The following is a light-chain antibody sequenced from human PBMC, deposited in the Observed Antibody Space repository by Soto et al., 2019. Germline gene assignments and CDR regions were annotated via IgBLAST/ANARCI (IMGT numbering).Light chain of an antibody. CDR1: QSITNY. CDR2: AAS. Sequence: EIQMNRSPPCLSAYGGGRVTIACRASQSITNYLNWYQQKPGKAPKLLIYAASSLQSGVPSRFRGSGSGTDFTLTISGLQPEDFATYYCQQSFSMRTFGQGTKV. J-gene: IGKJ1*01. V-gene: IGKV1-39*01. CDR3: QQSFSMRT.